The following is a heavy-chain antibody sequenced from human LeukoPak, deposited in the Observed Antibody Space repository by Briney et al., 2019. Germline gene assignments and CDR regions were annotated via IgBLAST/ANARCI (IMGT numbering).Heavy chain of an antibody. J-gene: IGHJ4*02. V-gene: IGHV1-46*01. CDR2: INPSGGST. CDR3: ARDGYGSGSYYTTHLDY. Sequence: ASVKVSCKASGYTFTSYYMHWVRQAPGQGLEWMGIINPSGGSTSYAQKFQGRVTITRDTSTSTVYMELSSMRSEDTAVYYCARDGYGSGSYYTTHLDYWGQGTLVTVSS. CDR1: GYTFTSYY. D-gene: IGHD3-10*01.